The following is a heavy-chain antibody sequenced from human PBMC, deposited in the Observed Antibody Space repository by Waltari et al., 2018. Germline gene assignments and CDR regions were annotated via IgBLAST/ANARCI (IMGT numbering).Heavy chain of an antibody. CDR2: ISYDWNHK. J-gene: IGHJ4*02. CDR3: ARDRDYFDY. V-gene: IGHV3-30*04. CDR1: GFTFSSYG. Sequence: QVQLVESGGGVVQPGRSLRLSCAASGFTFSSYGMHWVRQAPGKGLEWVALISYDWNHKFYADSVKGRFTISRDNSQNTLYLQMDSLRTDDAAVYYCARDRDYFDYWGQGTLVTVSS.